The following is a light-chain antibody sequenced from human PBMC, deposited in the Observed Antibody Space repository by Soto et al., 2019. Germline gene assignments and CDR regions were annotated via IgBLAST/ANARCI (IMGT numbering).Light chain of an antibody. Sequence: QSVLTQPPSASETPGQRVTIPCSGSSANIGSNYVSWYQQLPGTAPKLLIYKNNQRPSGVPDRFSGSKSGTSASLAISGLRSEDEDEYFCAAWDESLSGPIFGGGTKLTVL. CDR3: AAWDESLSGPI. J-gene: IGLJ2*01. V-gene: IGLV1-47*01. CDR1: SANIGSNY. CDR2: KNN.